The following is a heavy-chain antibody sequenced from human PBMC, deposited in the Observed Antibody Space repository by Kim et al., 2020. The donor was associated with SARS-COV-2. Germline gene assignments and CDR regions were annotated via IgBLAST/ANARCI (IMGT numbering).Heavy chain of an antibody. CDR2: T. Sequence: TGYADSVKGRFIISRDNAKKSLYLQMTTLRGDDTALYYCVRGYVGGPFDLWGQGTRVTVSS. V-gene: IGHV3-20*03. J-gene: IGHJ4*02. CDR3: VRGYVGGPFDL. D-gene: IGHD3-10*01.